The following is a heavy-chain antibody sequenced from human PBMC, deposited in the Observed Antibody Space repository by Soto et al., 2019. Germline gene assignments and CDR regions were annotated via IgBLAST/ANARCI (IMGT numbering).Heavy chain of an antibody. CDR3: TTAVHSINHWLVDYYYGMDY. D-gene: IGHD2-15*01. CDR1: GFTFSNAW. V-gene: IGHV3-15*07. CDR2: IKSKTDGGTT. Sequence: EVQLVESGGGLVKPGGSLRLSCAASGFTFSNAWMNWVRQAPGKGLEWVGRIKSKTDGGTTDYAAPVKGRFTISRDDSKNTLYLQMSSQKTEDTAVYYCTTAVHSINHWLVDYYYGMDYLGQGTAVTVSS. J-gene: IGHJ6*02.